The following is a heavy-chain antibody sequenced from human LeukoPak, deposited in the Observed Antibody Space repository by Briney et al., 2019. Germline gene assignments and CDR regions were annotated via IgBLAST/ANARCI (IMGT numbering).Heavy chain of an antibody. CDR1: GYTFTSYG. Sequence: GASVKVSCKASGYTFTSYGISWVRQAPGQGLEWMGWISAYNGNTNYAQKLQGRVTMTTDTSTSTAYMELRSLRSDDTAVYYCALGYYDSSGYYHEFDYWGQGTLATVSS. CDR3: ALGYYDSSGYYHEFDY. D-gene: IGHD3-22*01. V-gene: IGHV1-18*01. J-gene: IGHJ4*02. CDR2: ISAYNGNT.